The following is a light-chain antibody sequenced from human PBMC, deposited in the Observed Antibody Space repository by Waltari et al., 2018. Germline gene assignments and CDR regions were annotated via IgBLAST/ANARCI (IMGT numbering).Light chain of an antibody. V-gene: IGKV1-5*03. CDR2: KAS. J-gene: IGKJ2*01. CDR1: ESVNRH. CDR3: QHYDSYQYA. Sequence: IQVTQSPSTLSASVGDRVNITCRTSESVNRHLAWYQQKPGRAPNLLIYKASTLETGAPSKFSGSGSGTEFSLTITNLQRYDFSTYFCQHYDSYQYAFGPGTKLEIK.